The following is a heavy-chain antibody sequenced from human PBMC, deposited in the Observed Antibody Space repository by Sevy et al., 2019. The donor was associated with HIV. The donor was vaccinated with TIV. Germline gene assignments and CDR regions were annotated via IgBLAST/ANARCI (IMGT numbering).Heavy chain of an antibody. CDR1: GFTFSDFY. CDR2: ISDNGHIN. J-gene: IGHJ4*02. D-gene: IGHD2-21*01. Sequence: GGSLRLSCAASGFTFSDFYMSWIRQAPGKGLEWVSYISDNGHINNYKDSVKGRFLIARYNAHNTVHLQRNSLTAEDTADYYCVRGGGRIPDFDYWGRGTLVTVSS. CDR3: VRGGGRIPDFDY. V-gene: IGHV3-11*01.